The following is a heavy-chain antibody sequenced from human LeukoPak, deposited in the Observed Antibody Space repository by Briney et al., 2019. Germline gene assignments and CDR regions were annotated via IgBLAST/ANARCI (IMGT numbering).Heavy chain of an antibody. D-gene: IGHD5-12*01. CDR1: GFTFSSYS. Sequence: GGSLRLSCAASGFTFSSYSMNWVRQAPGKGVEWVSSISSSSSYIYYADSVKGRFTISRDNAKNSLYLQMNSLRAEDTAVYYCARDVRGYSGYDFYYWGQGTLVTVSS. V-gene: IGHV3-21*01. CDR2: ISSSSSYI. CDR3: ARDVRGYSGYDFYY. J-gene: IGHJ4*02.